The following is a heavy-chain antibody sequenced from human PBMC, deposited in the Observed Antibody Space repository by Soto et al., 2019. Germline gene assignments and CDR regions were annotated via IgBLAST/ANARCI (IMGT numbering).Heavy chain of an antibody. CDR3: VTTGSGSYSY. J-gene: IGHJ4*02. V-gene: IGHV4-30-4*01. CDR2: IYYSGST. CDR1: GGSISSGDYY. D-gene: IGHD3-10*01. Sequence: SETLSLTCTVSGGSISSGDYYWSWIRQPPGKGLEWIGYIYYSGSTYYNPSLKSRVTISVDTSKNQFSLKLSSVTAADTAVYYCVTTGSGSYSYWGQGNLVTVSS.